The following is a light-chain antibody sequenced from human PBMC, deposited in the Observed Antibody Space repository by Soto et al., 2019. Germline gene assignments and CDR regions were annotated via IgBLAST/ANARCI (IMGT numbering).Light chain of an antibody. CDR1: QSVSGN. CDR2: GAS. Sequence: EIVMTQSPATLSVSPGERVTLSCRASQSVSGNLAWYQQKPGQAPRLLLYGASTRATGIPARFSGSESGTEFTLIISSLESEDFAIYYCQQYDNSPLTFGEGTKVEIK. J-gene: IGKJ4*01. CDR3: QQYDNSPLT. V-gene: IGKV3-15*01.